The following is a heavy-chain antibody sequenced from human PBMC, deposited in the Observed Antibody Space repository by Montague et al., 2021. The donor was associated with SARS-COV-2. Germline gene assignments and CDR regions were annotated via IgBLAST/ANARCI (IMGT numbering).Heavy chain of an antibody. J-gene: IGHJ6*02. Sequence: PAPVKPTQTLTLTCTFSGFSLSTSGAGVGWIRQPPGKALEWLALIYWNDDKRYSPSLKSRLTITKDTSKHQVVLTMTNMDPVDTATYYCARTTDCGNSDGRCTDDFDRWGQGTTVTVSS. V-gene: IGHV2-5*01. CDR2: IYWNDDK. D-gene: IGHD5-18*01. CDR3: ARTTDCGNSDGRCTDDFDR. CDR1: GFSLSTSGAG.